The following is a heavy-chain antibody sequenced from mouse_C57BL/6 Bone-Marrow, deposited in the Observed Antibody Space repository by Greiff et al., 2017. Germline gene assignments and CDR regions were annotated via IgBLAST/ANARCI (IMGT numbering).Heavy chain of an antibody. CDR2: INYDGSST. D-gene: IGHD1-1*01. CDR1: GFTFSDYN. CDR3: ARIDLTYYGSSYYAMDY. V-gene: IGHV5-16*01. Sequence: EVKVVESEGGLVQPGSSMKLSCTASGFTFSDYNMAWVRQVPEKGLEWVANINYDGSSTYYLASLKSRFIISRDNAKNILYLQMSSLKSEDTATYYCARIDLTYYGSSYYAMDYWGQGTSVTVSS. J-gene: IGHJ4*01.